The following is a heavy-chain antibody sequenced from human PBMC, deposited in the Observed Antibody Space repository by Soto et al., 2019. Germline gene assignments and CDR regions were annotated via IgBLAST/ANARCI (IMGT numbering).Heavy chain of an antibody. V-gene: IGHV3-74*01. CDR2: INSDGRST. CDR1: GFTFSSYW. Sequence: PGGSLRLSCAASGFTFSSYWMHWVRQAPGKGLVWVSRINSDGRSTTYADSVKGRFTISRDNAKNTVYPQMNSLSAEDTAVYFCAKGYSGYDYANWGQGSLVTVSS. D-gene: IGHD5-12*01. J-gene: IGHJ4*02. CDR3: AKGYSGYDYAN.